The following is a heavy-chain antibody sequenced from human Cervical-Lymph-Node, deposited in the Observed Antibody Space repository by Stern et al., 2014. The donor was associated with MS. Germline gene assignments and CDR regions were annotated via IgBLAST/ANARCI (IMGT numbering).Heavy chain of an antibody. D-gene: IGHD4-17*01. V-gene: IGHV3-21*01. CDR2: ISNNSTHT. J-gene: IGHJ4*02. CDR3: ARARVGDYARSPHLDS. Sequence: VQLVQSGGGMVEPGESLRLSCDASGFTFSHYSINWVRQAPGKGLEWISSISNNSTHTYYADSVEGRFTISRDSAKDSVSLHMVSLRAEDTAVYYCARARVGDYARSPHLDSWGQGTLVTVSS. CDR1: GFTFSHYS.